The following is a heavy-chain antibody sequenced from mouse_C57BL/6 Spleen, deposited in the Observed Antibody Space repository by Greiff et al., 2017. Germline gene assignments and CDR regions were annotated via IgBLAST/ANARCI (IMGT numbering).Heavy chain of an antibody. Sequence: VLLQQSGAELVRPGTSVKMSCKASGYTFTNYWIGWAKQRPGTGLEWIGDLYPGGGYTNYNEKFKGKATLTADKSSSTAYMQFSSLTSEDSAIYYCARKGVYYFDFWGQGTTLTVSS. CDR2: LYPGGGYT. J-gene: IGHJ2*01. V-gene: IGHV1-63*01. D-gene: IGHD1-3*01. CDR3: ARKGVYYFDF. CDR1: GYTFTNYW.